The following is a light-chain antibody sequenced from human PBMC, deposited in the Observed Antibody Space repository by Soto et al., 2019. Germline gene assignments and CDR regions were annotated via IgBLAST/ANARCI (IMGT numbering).Light chain of an antibody. CDR2: EVS. V-gene: IGLV2-8*01. CDR3: SSYAGSNNVV. J-gene: IGLJ2*01. Sequence: QSVLTQPPSASGSPGQSVTISCTGTSSDVGGYNYVSWYQQHPGKAPKLTIYEVSKRPSGVPDRFSGSKSGNTASLTVSGLQAEDEAEYYCSSYAGSNNVVFGGGTKSPS. CDR1: SSDVGGYNY.